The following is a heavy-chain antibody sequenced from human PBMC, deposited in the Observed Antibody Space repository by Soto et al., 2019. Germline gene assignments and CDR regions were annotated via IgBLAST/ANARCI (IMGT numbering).Heavy chain of an antibody. D-gene: IGHD6-25*01. Sequence: ASLKVSCKTSGYTFSNYGITWVRQAPGQPLEWLGWISLYSDGTSYAQKFRGRVSMTTDTSTTTAYMELRSLRSDDTAVYYCARVVAGAAAWFGAWGQGTSVT. CDR1: GYTFSNYG. CDR2: ISLYSDGT. V-gene: IGHV1-18*01. CDR3: ARVVAGAAAWFGA. J-gene: IGHJ5*02.